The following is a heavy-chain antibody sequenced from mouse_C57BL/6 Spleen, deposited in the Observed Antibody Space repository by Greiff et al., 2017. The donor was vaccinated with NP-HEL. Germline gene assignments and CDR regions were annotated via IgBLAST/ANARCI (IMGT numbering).Heavy chain of an antibody. CDR2: INPNNGGT. CDR3: ARGYYGNYDWFAY. D-gene: IGHD2-1*01. V-gene: IGHV1-26*01. Sequence: VQLQQSGPELVKPGASVKISCKASGYTFTDYYMNWVKQSHGKSLEWIGDINPNNGGTSYNQKFKGKATLSVDKSSSTAYMELRSLTSEDSAVYYCARGYYGNYDWFAYWGQGTLVTVSA. J-gene: IGHJ3*01. CDR1: GYTFTDYY.